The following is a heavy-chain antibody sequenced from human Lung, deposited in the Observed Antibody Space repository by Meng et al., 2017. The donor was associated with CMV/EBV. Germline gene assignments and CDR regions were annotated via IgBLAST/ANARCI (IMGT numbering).Heavy chain of an antibody. CDR2: IIPIFGTA. CDR1: GGTFSSYA. Sequence: SXXVSXKASGGTFSSYAISWVRQAPGQGLEWMGGIIPIFGTANYAQKFQGRVTITTDESTSTAYMELSSLRSEDTAVYYCARDPPRGYSYGWDDYWVQGNXVTVSS. D-gene: IGHD5-18*01. J-gene: IGHJ4*02. CDR3: ARDPPRGYSYGWDDY. V-gene: IGHV1-69*05.